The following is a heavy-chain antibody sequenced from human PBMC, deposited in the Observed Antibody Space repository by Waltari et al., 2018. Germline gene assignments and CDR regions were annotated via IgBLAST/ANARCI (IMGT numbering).Heavy chain of an antibody. V-gene: IGHV4-59*01. Sequence: ETLSLTCTVSGGSISSYYWSWIRQPPGKGLEWIGYIYYSGSTNYNPSLKSRVTISVDTSKNQFSLKLSSVTAADTAVYYCARDGIVGASNWFDPWGQGTLVTVSS. CDR1: GGSISSYY. D-gene: IGHD1-26*01. CDR3: ARDGIVGASNWFDP. CDR2: IYYSGST. J-gene: IGHJ5*02.